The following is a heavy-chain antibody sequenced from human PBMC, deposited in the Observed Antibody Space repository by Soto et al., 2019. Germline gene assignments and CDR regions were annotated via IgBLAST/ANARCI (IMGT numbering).Heavy chain of an antibody. J-gene: IGHJ6*02. CDR3: ASFMTTVVTPHYYYGMDV. D-gene: IGHD4-17*01. V-gene: IGHV1-69*13. CDR1: GGTFSSYA. Sequence: ASVKVSCKASGGTFSSYAISWVRQAPGQGLEWMGGIIPIFGTANYAQKFQGRVTITADESTSTAYMELSSLRSEDTAVYYCASFMTTVVTPHYYYGMDVWGQGTTVTVSS. CDR2: IIPIFGTA.